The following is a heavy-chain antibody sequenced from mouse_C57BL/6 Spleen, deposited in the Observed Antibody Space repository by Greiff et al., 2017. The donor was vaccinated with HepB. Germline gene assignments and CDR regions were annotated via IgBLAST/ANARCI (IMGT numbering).Heavy chain of an antibody. CDR2: INSDGGST. V-gene: IGHV5-2*03. D-gene: IGHD1-1*01. Sequence: EVMLVESGGGLVQPGESLKLSCESNEYEFPSHDMSWVRKTPEKRLELVAAINSDGGSTYYPDTMERRFIISRNNTKTTLYLQMSSLRSEDTALYYCARAYGSSYSFAYWGQGTLVTVSA. CDR3: ARAYGSSYSFAY. J-gene: IGHJ3*01. CDR1: EYEFPSHD.